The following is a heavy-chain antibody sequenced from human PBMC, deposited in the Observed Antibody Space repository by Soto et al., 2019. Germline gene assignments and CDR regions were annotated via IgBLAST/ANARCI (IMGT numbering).Heavy chain of an antibody. V-gene: IGHV1-69*02. J-gene: IGHJ3*02. CDR1: GGTFSSYT. Sequence: SVKVSCKASGGTFSSYTISWVRQAPGQGLEWMGRIIPILGIANYAQKFQGRVTIIADKSTSTAYMELSSLRSEDTAVYYCARPKGYYYGSGDAFDIWGQGTMVTVSS. CDR3: ARPKGYYYGSGDAFDI. CDR2: IIPILGIA. D-gene: IGHD3-10*01.